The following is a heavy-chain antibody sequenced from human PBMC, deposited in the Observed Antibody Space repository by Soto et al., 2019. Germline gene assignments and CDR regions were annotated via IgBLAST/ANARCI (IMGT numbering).Heavy chain of an antibody. CDR1: GFTFSDHY. CDR2: SRNKVSSDTT. D-gene: IGHD2-21*02. CDR3: ARSRREGNSRRRDCHNCDH. J-gene: IGHJ4*02. V-gene: IGHV3-72*01. Sequence: EVQLVESGGGLAQPGGSLRLSCAASGFTFSDHYMDWVRQAPGQGLEWVGRSRNKVSSDTTEYAASVEGRFTITRNDSKDSLPQQMNSLKSETTSVNYWARSRREGNSRRRDCHNCDHWGKGTLVTVSA.